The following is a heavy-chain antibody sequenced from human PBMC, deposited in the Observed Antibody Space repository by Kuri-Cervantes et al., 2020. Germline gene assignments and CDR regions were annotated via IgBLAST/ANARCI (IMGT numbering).Heavy chain of an antibody. V-gene: IGHV4-34*01. CDR2: INHSGST. J-gene: IGHJ4*02. CDR1: GGSFSGYY. CDR3: ARVVGDWLYYLDY. D-gene: IGHD3/OR15-3a*01. Sequence: SETLSLTCAVYGGSFSGYYWSWIRQPPGKGLEWIGEINHSGSTNYNPSLKSRVTISVDTSKNQFSLKLSSVTAADTAVYYCARVVGDWLYYLDYWGQGTLVTVSS.